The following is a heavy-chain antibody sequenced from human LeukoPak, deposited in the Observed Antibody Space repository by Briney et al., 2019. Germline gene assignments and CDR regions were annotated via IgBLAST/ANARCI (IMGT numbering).Heavy chain of an antibody. CDR1: GGSFSGYY. CDR3: AKGGESSLPFDY. CDR2: VHTSRGT. D-gene: IGHD3-16*01. V-gene: IGHV4-59*10. J-gene: IGHJ4*02. Sequence: SETLSLTCAVYGGSFSGYYWSWIRQPPGKGLEWIGRVHTSRGTNYNSSLKSRLTVSVDTSKNQFSLHLASVTAADTAVYYCAKGGESSLPFDYWGQGTLVTVSS.